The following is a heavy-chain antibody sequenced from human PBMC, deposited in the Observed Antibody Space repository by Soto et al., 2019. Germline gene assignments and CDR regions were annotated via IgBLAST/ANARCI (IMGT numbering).Heavy chain of an antibody. D-gene: IGHD1-26*01. V-gene: IGHV1-24*01. Sequence: GASVKVSCKVSGYTLTELSMHWVRQAPGKGLEWMGGFDPEDGETIYAQKFQGRVTMTEDTSTDTAYMELSSLRSEDTAVYYCATLELAEFREYYFGYWGQGTLVTVSS. J-gene: IGHJ4*02. CDR3: ATLELAEFREYYFGY. CDR1: GYTLTELS. CDR2: FDPEDGET.